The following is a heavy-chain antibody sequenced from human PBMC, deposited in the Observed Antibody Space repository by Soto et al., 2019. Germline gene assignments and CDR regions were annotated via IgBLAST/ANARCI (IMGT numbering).Heavy chain of an antibody. CDR2: NYNSGGT. CDR1: GGSISSGDYC. Sequence: QLQLQESGSGLVKPSQTLSLTCAVSGGSISSGDYCWSWILQPAGKGLVGIGYNYNSGGTYYNPSLKSRVTISVGGSKNQFSLKLSSVTAADTAVYYWARVVVAARGGWFDPWGQGNLVTVSS. J-gene: IGHJ5*02. D-gene: IGHD2-15*01. V-gene: IGHV4-30-2*01. CDR3: ARVVVAARGGWFDP.